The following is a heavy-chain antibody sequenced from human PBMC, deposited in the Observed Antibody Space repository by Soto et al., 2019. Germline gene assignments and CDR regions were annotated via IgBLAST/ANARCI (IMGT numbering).Heavy chain of an antibody. J-gene: IGHJ3*02. CDR3: ARTMLMTTVIVDAFDI. D-gene: IGHD4-17*01. CDR1: GYTFTSCA. CDR2: INAGNGNT. Sequence: GASVKVSCKASGYTFTSCAMHWVRQAPGQRLEWMGWINAGNGNTKYSQKFQGRVTITRDTSASTAYMELSSLRSEDTAVYYCARTMLMTTVIVDAFDIWGQGTMVTVSS. V-gene: IGHV1-3*01.